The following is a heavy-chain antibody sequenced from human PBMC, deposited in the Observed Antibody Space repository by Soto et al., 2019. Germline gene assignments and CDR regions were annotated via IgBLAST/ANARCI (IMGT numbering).Heavy chain of an antibody. CDR2: LNIAGTI. Sequence: PSETLSLTCSVSCASISSYNWNWVRQSAGKGPEWVGRLNIAGTINYNPSLKRRITMSMDTSKNQISLHLRSVTAADTAMYYCARDRGEYTSSWFWYFSHWGHGTLVTVPQ. D-gene: IGHD6-13*01. CDR3: ARDRGEYTSSWFWYFSH. V-gene: IGHV4-4*07. CDR1: CASISSYN. J-gene: IGHJ2*01.